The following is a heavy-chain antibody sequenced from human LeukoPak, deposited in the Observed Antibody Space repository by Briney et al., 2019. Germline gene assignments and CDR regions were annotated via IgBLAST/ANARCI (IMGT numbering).Heavy chain of an antibody. Sequence: PSETLSLTCTVSGGSISSYYWSWIRQLPGKGLEWIGYIYYSGSTNYNPSLKSRVTISVDTSKNQFSLKLSSVTAADTAVYYCASLTTGYYYYGMDVWGQGTTVTVSS. CDR3: ASLTTGYYYYGMDV. J-gene: IGHJ6*02. CDR1: GGSISSYY. D-gene: IGHD4-11*01. V-gene: IGHV4-59*01. CDR2: IYYSGST.